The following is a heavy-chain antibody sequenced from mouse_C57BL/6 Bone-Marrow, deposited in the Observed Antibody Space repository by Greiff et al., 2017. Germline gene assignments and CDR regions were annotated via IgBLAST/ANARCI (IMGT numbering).Heavy chain of an antibody. D-gene: IGHD1-1*01. Sequence: VQLQESGAELARPGASVKLSCKASGYTFTSYGISWVKQRTGQGLEWIGEIYPRSGNTYYNEKFKGKATLTADKSSSTAYMELRSLTSEDSAVYFCARNREGYITTVVADYWGQGTTRTVSS. CDR1: GYTFTSYG. CDR3: ARNREGYITTVVADY. V-gene: IGHV1-81*01. J-gene: IGHJ2*01. CDR2: IYPRSGNT.